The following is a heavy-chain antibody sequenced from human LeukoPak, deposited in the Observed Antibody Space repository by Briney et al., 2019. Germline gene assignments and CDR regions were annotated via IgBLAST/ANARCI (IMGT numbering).Heavy chain of an antibody. V-gene: IGHV4-34*01. J-gene: IGHJ4*02. Sequence: SETLSLTCAVYGGSFSGYYWSWIRQPPGKGPEWIGEINHSGSTNYNPSLKSRVTISVDTSKNQFSLKLSSVTAADTAVYYCARGARSGYYDYWGQGTLVTVSS. CDR1: GGSFSGYY. CDR3: ARGARSGYYDY. CDR2: INHSGST. D-gene: IGHD3-3*01.